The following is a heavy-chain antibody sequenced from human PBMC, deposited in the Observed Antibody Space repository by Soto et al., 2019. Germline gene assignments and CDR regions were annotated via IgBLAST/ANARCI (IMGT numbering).Heavy chain of an antibody. CDR1: GFTFSSYW. D-gene: IGHD4-17*01. CDR2: IKQDGSEK. CDR3: ARDLPTKGMTTVTTSDY. J-gene: IGHJ4*02. Sequence: HPGGSLRLSCAASGFTFSSYWMSWVRQAPGKGLEWVANIKQDGSEKYYVDSVKGRFTISRDNAKNSLYLQMNSLRAEDTAVYYCARDLPTKGMTTVTTSDYWGQGTLVTVSS. V-gene: IGHV3-7*01.